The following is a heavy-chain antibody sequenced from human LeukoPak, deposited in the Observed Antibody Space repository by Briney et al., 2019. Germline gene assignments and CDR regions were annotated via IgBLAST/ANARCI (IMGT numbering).Heavy chain of an antibody. J-gene: IGHJ4*02. Sequence: PGGSLRLSCAASGFTFSNYGMHWVRQAPGKGLEWVSYISSGGTTIYYADSVKGRFTISRDNAKNSMHLQMNSLRADDTAVYYCTRGPFDYWGQGTLVTVSS. V-gene: IGHV3-48*04. CDR1: GFTFSNYG. CDR2: ISSGGTTI. CDR3: TRGPFDY.